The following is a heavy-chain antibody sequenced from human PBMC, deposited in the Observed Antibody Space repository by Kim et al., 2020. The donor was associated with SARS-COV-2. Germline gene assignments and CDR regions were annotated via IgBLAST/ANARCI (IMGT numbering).Heavy chain of an antibody. J-gene: IGHJ4*02. V-gene: IGHV1-2*02. D-gene: IGHD3-10*01. CDR3: ATERGIYGSGSYGLFDY. CDR1: GYTFTGYY. Sequence: ASVKVSCKASGYTFTGYYMHWVRQAPGQGLEWMGWMNPNSGGTNYAQKLQGRVTMTRDTSISTAYMELSRLRSDDTAVYYCATERGIYGSGSYGLFDYWGQGTLVTVSS. CDR2: MNPNSGGT.